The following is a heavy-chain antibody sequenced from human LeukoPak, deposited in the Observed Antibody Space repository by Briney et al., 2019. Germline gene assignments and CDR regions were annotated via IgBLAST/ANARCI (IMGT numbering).Heavy chain of an antibody. CDR2: ISYDGFNK. J-gene: IGHJ6*03. CDR3: ARDKYYYDSSGFAYYMDV. CDR1: GS. D-gene: IGHD3-22*01. V-gene: IGHV3-30*04. Sequence: GRSLRLSCAASGSMHWVRQAPGKGLEWVAVISYDGFNKYYAESVKGRFTISRDNSKNTLYLQMHSLRAEDTGVYYCARDKYYYDSSGFAYYMDVWGKGTTVTVSS.